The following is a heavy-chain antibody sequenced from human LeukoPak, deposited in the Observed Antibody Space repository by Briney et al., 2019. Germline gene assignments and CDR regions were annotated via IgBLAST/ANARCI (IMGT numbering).Heavy chain of an antibody. CDR1: GFTLSSYW. V-gene: IGHV3-7*03. CDR3: ARDWVAGVPFDAFDI. D-gene: IGHD3-10*01. J-gene: IGHJ3*02. Sequence: GGSLRLSCEASGFTLSSYWMSWVRQAPGKGLEWVANIKEDGSEKYYVDSVKGRFTISRDNAKNSLYLHMNSLTAEDTAMYYCARDWVAGVPFDAFDIWGQGTMVSVSS. CDR2: IKEDGSEK.